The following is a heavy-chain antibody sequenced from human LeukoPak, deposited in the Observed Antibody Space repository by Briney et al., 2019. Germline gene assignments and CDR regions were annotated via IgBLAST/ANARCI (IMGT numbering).Heavy chain of an antibody. CDR3: ARDRGPGSYYRGVPEYFQH. CDR2: IVPIFGTA. Sequence: SVKVSCKASGGTFSSYAISWVRQAPGQGLEWMGRIVPIFGTANYAQKFQGRVTITTDESTSTAYMELSSLRSEDTAVYCCARDRGPGSYYRGVPEYFQHWGQGTLVTVSS. D-gene: IGHD3-10*01. V-gene: IGHV1-69*05. CDR1: GGTFSSYA. J-gene: IGHJ1*01.